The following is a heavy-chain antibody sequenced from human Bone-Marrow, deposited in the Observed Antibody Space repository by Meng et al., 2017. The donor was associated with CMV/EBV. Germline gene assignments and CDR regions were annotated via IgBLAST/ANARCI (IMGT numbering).Heavy chain of an antibody. J-gene: IGHJ6*01. Sequence: GGSLRLSCAASGFTFSSYSMNWVRQAPGKGLEWVSYISSSSSTIYYADSVKGRFTISRDNAKNSLYLQMNSLRAEDTAVYYCARGRGGLYYYYYGMDVWGQGPTVTVSS. CDR1: GFTFSSYS. V-gene: IGHV3-48*04. CDR2: ISSSSSTI. CDR3: ARGRGGLYYYYYGMDV. D-gene: IGHD3-16*01.